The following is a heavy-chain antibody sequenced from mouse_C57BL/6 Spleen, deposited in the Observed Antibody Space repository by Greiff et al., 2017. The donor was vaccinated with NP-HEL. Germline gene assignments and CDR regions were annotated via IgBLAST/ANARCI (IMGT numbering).Heavy chain of an antibody. CDR1: GYTFTDYY. CDR2: INPNNGGT. D-gene: IGHD1-1*01. J-gene: IGHJ2*01. CDR3: AKNYYGSSSVYFDY. Sequence: VQLQQSGPELVKPGASVKISCKASGYTFTDYYMNWVKQSHGKSLEWIGDINPNNGGTSYNQKFKGKATLTVDKSSSTAYMELRSLTSEDSAVYYCAKNYYGSSSVYFDYWGQGTTLTVSS. V-gene: IGHV1-26*01.